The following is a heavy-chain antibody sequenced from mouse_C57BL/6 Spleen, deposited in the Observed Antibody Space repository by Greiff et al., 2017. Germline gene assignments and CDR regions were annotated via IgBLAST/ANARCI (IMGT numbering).Heavy chain of an antibody. CDR3: AKGGTGAFDY. CDR2: IDPSASYT. Sequence: QVQLQQPGAELVMPGASVKLSCKASGYTFTSYWMHWVKQRPGQGLEWIGEIDPSASYTNYNQKFKGKSTLTVDKSSSTAYMQLSSLTSEDSAVYYCAKGGTGAFDYWGQGTTLTVSS. CDR1: GYTFTSYW. V-gene: IGHV1-69*01. J-gene: IGHJ2*01. D-gene: IGHD4-1*01.